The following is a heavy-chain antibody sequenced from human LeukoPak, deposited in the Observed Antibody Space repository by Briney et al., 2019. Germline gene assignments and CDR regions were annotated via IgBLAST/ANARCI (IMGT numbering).Heavy chain of an antibody. CDR3: ARAVPYSSSSHGMDV. V-gene: IGHV4-30-2*01. CDR2: INHSGST. J-gene: IGHJ6*02. Sequence: SQTLSLTCTVSGGSISSGGYYWSWIRQPPGKGLEWIGEINHSGSTNYNPSLKSRVTISVDTSKNQFSLKLSSVTAADTAVYYCARAVPYSSSSHGMDVWGQGTTVTVSS. D-gene: IGHD6-6*01. CDR1: GGSISSGGYY.